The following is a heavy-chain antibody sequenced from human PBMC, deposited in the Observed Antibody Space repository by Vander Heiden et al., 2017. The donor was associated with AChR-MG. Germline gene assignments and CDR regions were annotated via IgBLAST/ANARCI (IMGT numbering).Heavy chain of an antibody. CDR1: GYTFTAFY. CDR2: INPNSGVT. V-gene: IGHV1-2*02. Sequence: QVQLVQSGAEVKKPGASVKVSCKTSGYTFTAFYVHWVRQAPGQGLEWMGWINPNSGVTYCAQKFQGRVTMTRDTSISTAYMELSSLRSDDTAVFDCARFVPVPGWGQGTLVTVSS. CDR3: ARFVPVPG. D-gene: IGHD3-10*01. J-gene: IGHJ4*02.